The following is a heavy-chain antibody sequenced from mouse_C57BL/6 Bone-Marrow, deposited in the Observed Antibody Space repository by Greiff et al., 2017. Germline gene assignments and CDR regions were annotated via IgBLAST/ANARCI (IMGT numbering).Heavy chain of an antibody. D-gene: IGHD2-4*01. J-gene: IGHJ1*03. V-gene: IGHV1-55*01. Sequence: QVQLQQPGAELVQPGASVKMSCKASGYTFTSYCITWVQQTPGQGLEWIGDIYPGSGSTNYNEKFTSKATLTVDTSSSRAYMQLSSLTCEDSAVYDGARGNYDCDGWDFDVWGTGTTVTVSS. CDR3: ARGNYDCDGWDFDV. CDR1: GYTFTSYC. CDR2: IYPGSGST.